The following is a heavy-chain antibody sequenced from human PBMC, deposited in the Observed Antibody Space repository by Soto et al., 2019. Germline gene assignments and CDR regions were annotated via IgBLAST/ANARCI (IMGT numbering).Heavy chain of an antibody. Sequence: EERLEESGGGLVQPGGSLGLSCVGSGFTFRNYEVNWVRQAPGKGLEWIAYISSSGSTSYYADSVKGRFTITRDNAKKSVYLHMTSLRADDTAVYSCARGYKVDYYYYGLDVWGLGTTVAVSS. J-gene: IGHJ6*02. CDR1: GFTFRNYE. V-gene: IGHV3-48*03. D-gene: IGHD1-1*01. CDR2: ISSSGSTS. CDR3: ARGYKVDYYYYGLDV.